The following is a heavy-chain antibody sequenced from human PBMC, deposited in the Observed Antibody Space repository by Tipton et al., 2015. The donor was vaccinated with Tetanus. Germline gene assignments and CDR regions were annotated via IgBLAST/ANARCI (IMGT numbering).Heavy chain of an antibody. D-gene: IGHD2-15*01. CDR3: ARVYCSGGSCYDGWGD. Sequence: TLSLTCTVSGGSISSGGYYWSWIRQPPGKGLEWIGEINHSGSTNYNPSLKSRVTISVDTSKNQFSLKLSSVTAADTAVYYCARVYCSGGSCYDGWGDWGQGTLVTVSS. CDR1: GGSISSGGYY. CDR2: INHSGST. V-gene: IGHV4-39*07. J-gene: IGHJ4*02.